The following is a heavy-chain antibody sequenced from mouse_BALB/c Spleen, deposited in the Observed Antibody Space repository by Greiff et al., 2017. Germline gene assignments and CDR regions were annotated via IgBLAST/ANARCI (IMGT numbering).Heavy chain of an antibody. V-gene: IGHV1-5*01. D-gene: IGHD3-1*01. CDR2: IYPGNSDT. CDR1: GYTFTSYW. CDR3: ASTKRGSSGFYYAMDY. Sequence: EVKLQQSGTVLARPGASVKMSCKASGYTFTSYWMHWVKQRPGQGLEWIGAIYPGNSDTSYNQKFKGKAKLTAVTSTSTAYMELSSLTNEDSAVYYCASTKRGSSGFYYAMDYWGQGTSVTVPS. J-gene: IGHJ4*01.